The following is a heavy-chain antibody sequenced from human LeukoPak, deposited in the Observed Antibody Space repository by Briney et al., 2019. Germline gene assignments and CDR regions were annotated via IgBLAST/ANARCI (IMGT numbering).Heavy chain of an antibody. CDR3: ARVPAQHIVVVTHDAFDI. CDR1: GFTFSSYW. V-gene: IGHV3-74*01. CDR2: INSDGSST. J-gene: IGHJ3*02. Sequence: GGSLRLSCAASGFTFSSYWMHWVRQAPGKGLVWVSRINSDGSSTSYADSAKGRFTISRDNAKNTLYLQMNGLRAEDTAVYYCARVPAQHIVVVTHDAFDIWGQGTMVTVSS. D-gene: IGHD2-21*02.